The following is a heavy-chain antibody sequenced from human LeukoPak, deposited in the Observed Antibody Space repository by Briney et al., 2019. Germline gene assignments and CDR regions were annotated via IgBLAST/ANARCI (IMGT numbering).Heavy chain of an antibody. CDR3: ARWAPTVTQFGS. CDR2: INPNNGGT. CDR1: LYTFTGYY. J-gene: IGHJ4*02. Sequence: GASVKVSCKASLYTFTGYYFHWVRQAPGQGLEWMGWINPNNGGTNYAQKFQGRVTMTRDTSISTAYMELSRLRSDDTAVYYCARWAPTVTQFGSWGQGTLVTVSS. V-gene: IGHV1-2*02. D-gene: IGHD4-17*01.